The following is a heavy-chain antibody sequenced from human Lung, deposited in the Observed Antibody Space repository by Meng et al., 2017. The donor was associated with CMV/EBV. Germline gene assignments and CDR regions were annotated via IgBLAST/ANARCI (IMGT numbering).Heavy chain of an antibody. Sequence: GSLRLXCTVSGGSISSSSYYWGWIRQPPGKGLEWIGSIYYSGSTYYNPSLKSRVTISVDTSKNQFSLKLSSVTAADTAVYYCARGVIASNYYYYGMDVWGQGXTVTVSS. CDR3: ARGVIASNYYYYGMDV. CDR1: GGSISSSSYY. J-gene: IGHJ6*02. V-gene: IGHV4-39*07. D-gene: IGHD2/OR15-2a*01. CDR2: IYYSGST.